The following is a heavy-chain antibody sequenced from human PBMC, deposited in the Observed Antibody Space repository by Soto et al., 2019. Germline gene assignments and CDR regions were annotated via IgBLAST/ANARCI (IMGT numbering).Heavy chain of an antibody. CDR2: ISGSGDST. Sequence: GGSLRLSCAASGFTFSSYAMTWVRQAPGKGLEWVSVISGSGDSTYYADSVKGRFTISRDNSKNTLYLQMNSLRTEDTAVYYCARRGPGTYFDYWGQGTLVTVSS. CDR3: ARRGPGTYFDY. V-gene: IGHV3-23*01. CDR1: GFTFSSYA. J-gene: IGHJ4*02. D-gene: IGHD6-13*01.